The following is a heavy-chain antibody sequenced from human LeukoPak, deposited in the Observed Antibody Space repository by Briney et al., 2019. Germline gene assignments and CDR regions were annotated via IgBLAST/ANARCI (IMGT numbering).Heavy chain of an antibody. CDR1: GFTFSSYE. CDR2: ISSSGSTI. D-gene: IGHD3-10*01. Sequence: GGSLRLSCAASGFTFSSYEMNWVRQAPGKGLEWFSYISSSGSTIYYADSVKGRFAISRDNAKNSLYLQMNSLRAEDTAVYYCARGALWFGESTFDYWGQGTLVTVSS. J-gene: IGHJ4*02. V-gene: IGHV3-48*03. CDR3: ARGALWFGESTFDY.